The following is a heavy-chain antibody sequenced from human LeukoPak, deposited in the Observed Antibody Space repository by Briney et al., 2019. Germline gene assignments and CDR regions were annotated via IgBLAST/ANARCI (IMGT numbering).Heavy chain of an antibody. CDR1: GFPFSSYE. CDR3: AELGITMIGGV. CDR2: ISSSGSTI. V-gene: IGHV3-48*03. J-gene: IGHJ6*04. Sequence: PGGSLGLSCGASGFPFSSYEINLVRQAPGKGLEWVSYISSSGSTIYYADSVKGRFTISRDNAKNSLYLQMNSLRAEDTAVYYCAELGITMIGGVWGKGTTVTISS. D-gene: IGHD3-10*02.